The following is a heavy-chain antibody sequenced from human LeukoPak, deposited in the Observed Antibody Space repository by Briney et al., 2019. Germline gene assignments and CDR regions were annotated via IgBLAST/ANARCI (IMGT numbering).Heavy chain of an antibody. V-gene: IGHV3-48*02. Sequence: HSGGSLRLSCAVSGLTFSSYNMNWVRQAPGKGLEWVSYISNSGSVIYYADSVKGRFTLSRDNAKNSLYLQMNSLRDEDTAVYYCARGPISGWSADYWGQGTLVTVSS. D-gene: IGHD6-19*01. CDR3: ARGPISGWSADY. CDR2: ISNSGSVI. J-gene: IGHJ4*02. CDR1: GLTFSSYN.